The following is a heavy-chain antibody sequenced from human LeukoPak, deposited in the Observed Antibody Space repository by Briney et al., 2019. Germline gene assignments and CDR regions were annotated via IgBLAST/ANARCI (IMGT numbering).Heavy chain of an antibody. CDR1: GFTFGKYW. J-gene: IGHJ4*02. CDR2: IKLDGSEI. D-gene: IGHD3-3*01. V-gene: IGHV3-7*03. Sequence: GGSLRLSCVASGFTFGKYWMSWVRQAPGKGLEWVANIKLDGSEINYVDSVKGRFTISRDNTKNSLYLQMNCLKADDTAVFYSARDQYDTWSRRGNFDYWGQGTLVIVSS. CDR3: ARDQYDTWSRRGNFDY.